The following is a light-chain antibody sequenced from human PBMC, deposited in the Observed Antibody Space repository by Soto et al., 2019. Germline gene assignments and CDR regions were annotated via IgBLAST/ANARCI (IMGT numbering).Light chain of an antibody. V-gene: IGKV3-11*01. CDR2: DAS. CDR3: QQRSNWLT. J-gene: IGKJ4*01. Sequence: EIVLIQSPATLSLSPGERATLSCRASQSVSSSLAWYQQNPGQAPRLLIYDASNRATGIPARFSGSGSGTDFTLTISSLEPEDFAVYYCQQRSNWLTFGGGTKVEIK. CDR1: QSVSSS.